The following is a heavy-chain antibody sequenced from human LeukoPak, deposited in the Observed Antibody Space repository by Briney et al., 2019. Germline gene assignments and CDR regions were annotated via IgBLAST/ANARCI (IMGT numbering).Heavy chain of an antibody. CDR1: GFTFDDYA. CDR3: AKGKGYYYMDV. V-gene: IGHV3-9*01. Sequence: PGGSLRLSCAASGFTFDDYAMHWVRQAPGKGLEWVSGISWNSGSIGYADSVKGRFTISRDNAKNSLYLQMNSLRAEDTALYYCAKGKGYYYMDVWGKGTTVTVS. J-gene: IGHJ6*03. CDR2: ISWNSGSI.